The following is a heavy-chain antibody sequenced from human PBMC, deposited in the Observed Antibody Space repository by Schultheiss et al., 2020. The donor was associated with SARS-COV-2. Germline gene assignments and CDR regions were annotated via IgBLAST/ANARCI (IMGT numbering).Heavy chain of an antibody. V-gene: IGHV3-23*01. Sequence: GGSLRLSCAASGFTFSSYAMHWVRQAPGKGLEWVSAISGSGGSTYYADSVKGRFTISRDNSKNTLYLQMNSLRAEDTAVYYCAKDRPVGRGKSYYGMDVWGQGTTVTVSS. J-gene: IGHJ6*02. CDR2: ISGSGGST. CDR1: GFTFSSYA. CDR3: AKDRPVGRGKSYYGMDV. D-gene: IGHD2-2*01.